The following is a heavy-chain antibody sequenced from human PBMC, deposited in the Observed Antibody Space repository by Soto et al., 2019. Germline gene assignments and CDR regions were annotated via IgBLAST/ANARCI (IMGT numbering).Heavy chain of an antibody. CDR3: AKDLGVNYYYYYGMDV. V-gene: IGHV3-30*18. CDR2: ISYDGSNK. J-gene: IGHJ6*02. CDR1: GFTFSSYG. Sequence: PGGSLRLSCAASGFTFSSYGMHWVRQAPGKGLEWVAVISYDGSNKYYADSVKGRFTISRDNSKNTLYLQMNSLRAEDTAVYYCAKDLGVNYYYYYGMDVWGQGTTVTVAS. D-gene: IGHD3-16*01.